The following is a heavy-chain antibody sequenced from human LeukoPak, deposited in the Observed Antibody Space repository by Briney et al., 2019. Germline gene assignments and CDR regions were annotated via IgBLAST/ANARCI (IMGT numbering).Heavy chain of an antibody. D-gene: IGHD6-13*01. J-gene: IGHJ5*02. CDR2: IYYSGST. Sequence: SETLSLTCTVSGGSISSSSYFWGWIRQPPGKGLEWIGYIYYSGSTYYNPSLKSRVTISVDTSKNQSSLRLSSVTAADTAVYYCARDVSSSWYDYLGLTKENWFDPWGQGTLVTVSS. CDR3: ARDVSSSWYDYLGLTKENWFDP. V-gene: IGHV4-39*07. CDR1: GGSISSSSYF.